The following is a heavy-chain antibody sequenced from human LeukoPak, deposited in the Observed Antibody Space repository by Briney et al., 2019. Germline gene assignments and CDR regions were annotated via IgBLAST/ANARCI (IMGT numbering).Heavy chain of an antibody. Sequence: GGSLRLSCAVSGITLSNYGMSWVRQAPGKGLEWVAGISDSGGRTNYADSVKGRFTISRDNPKNTLELQMNSLRAEDTAEYCGAKPGFVIPVIPVGFHKEAYYFDSWGQGALVTVSS. CDR3: AKPGFVIPVIPVGFHKEAYYFDS. CDR1: GITLSNYG. CDR2: ISDSGGRT. D-gene: IGHD2-21*01. V-gene: IGHV3-23*01. J-gene: IGHJ4*02.